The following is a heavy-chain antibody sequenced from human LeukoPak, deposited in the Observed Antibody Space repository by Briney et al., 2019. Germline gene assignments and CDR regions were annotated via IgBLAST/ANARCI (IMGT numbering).Heavy chain of an antibody. V-gene: IGHV1-2*02. Sequence: EASVKVSCKASGYSFTNFYIHWVRQAPGQGLEWMGWINPNTDDTNYAQRVQGRVTMSRDTSISTTYMELNKLTSDDTAVYYCARYGRGFEYWGQGTLVTVSS. CDR3: ARYGRGFEY. D-gene: IGHD1-14*01. J-gene: IGHJ4*02. CDR1: GYSFTNFY. CDR2: INPNTDDT.